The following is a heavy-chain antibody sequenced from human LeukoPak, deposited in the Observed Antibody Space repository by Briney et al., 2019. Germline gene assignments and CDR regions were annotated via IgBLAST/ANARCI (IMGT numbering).Heavy chain of an antibody. V-gene: IGHV5-51*01. CDR3: ARLTPYYYMDV. J-gene: IGHJ6*03. Sequence: PGASLNISCKGSGYSFTNYLIGWVRQLPGKGVGWTVIIYPGDSDTRYSPSFQGQVTISADKSISTAYLQWSSLKASHTATYYCARLTPYYYMDVWGKGTTVTVSS. CDR1: GYSFTNYL. CDR2: IYPGDSDT.